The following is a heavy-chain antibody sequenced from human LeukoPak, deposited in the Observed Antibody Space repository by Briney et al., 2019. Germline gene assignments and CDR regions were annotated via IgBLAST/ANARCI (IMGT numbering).Heavy chain of an antibody. CDR3: ARNFYCGGDCAISYFDY. CDR1: GFAISDYS. D-gene: IGHD2-21*02. J-gene: IGHJ4*02. Sequence: SGGSLRLSCAASGFAISDYSMNWVRQVPGKGLEWVSYISSSSNKVYYADSVKGRFTISRDNAKNSLLLQMNSLRADDTAVYYCARNFYCGGDCAISYFDYWGQGTLVTVSS. V-gene: IGHV3-48*01. CDR2: ISSSSNKV.